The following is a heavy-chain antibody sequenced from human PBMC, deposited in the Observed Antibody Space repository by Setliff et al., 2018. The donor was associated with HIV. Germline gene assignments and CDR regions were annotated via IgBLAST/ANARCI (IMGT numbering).Heavy chain of an antibody. CDR1: GGSISSYC. Sequence: SETLSLTCTVSGGSISSYCWNWIRQSPGRGLEWIGFIFSSGSTKYNPSLESRVTISVDTSKNQFSLKLSSVTAADTAVYFCARRSDWFDPWGQGTLVTVSS. CDR2: IFSSGST. CDR3: ARRSDWFDP. J-gene: IGHJ5*02. V-gene: IGHV4-4*09.